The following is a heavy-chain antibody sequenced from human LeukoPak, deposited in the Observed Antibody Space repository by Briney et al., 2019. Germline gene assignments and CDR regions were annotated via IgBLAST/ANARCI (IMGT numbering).Heavy chain of an antibody. J-gene: IGHJ4*02. CDR1: AGSISRYY. CDR3: ATTIIGAAGTTGCYYFDN. CDR2: IYYIAST. D-gene: IGHD6-13*01. Sequence: SETLSLTCSLSAGSISRYYWRGIREPPGKRLECIGYIYYIASTNYTTPLKSRVTISADTPKNHFSTCVCPFHAPDTGVFISATTIIGAAGTTGCYYFDNWGQGTLVTVSS. V-gene: IGHV4-59*12.